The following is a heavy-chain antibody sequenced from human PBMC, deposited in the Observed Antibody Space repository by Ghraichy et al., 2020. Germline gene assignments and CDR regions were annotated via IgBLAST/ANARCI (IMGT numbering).Heavy chain of an antibody. Sequence: LSLTCAASGFTFSSYWMHWVRQAPGKGLVWVSRINSDGSSTSYADSVKGRFTISRDNAKNTLYLQMNSLRAEDTAVYYCARDADFWSGYYSYYYYGMDVWGQGTTVTVSS. J-gene: IGHJ6*02. CDR1: GFTFSSYW. CDR2: INSDGSST. CDR3: ARDADFWSGYYSYYYYGMDV. D-gene: IGHD3-3*01. V-gene: IGHV3-74*01.